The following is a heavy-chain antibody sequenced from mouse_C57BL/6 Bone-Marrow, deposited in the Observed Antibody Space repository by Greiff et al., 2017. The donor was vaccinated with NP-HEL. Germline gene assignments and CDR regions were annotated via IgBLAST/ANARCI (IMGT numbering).Heavy chain of an antibody. CDR2: IDPEDGDT. J-gene: IGHJ2*01. D-gene: IGHD1-1*01. CDR3: TTTYYGREDY. V-gene: IGHV14-1*01. Sequence: VHVKQSGAELVRPGASVKLSCTASGFNIKDYYMHWVKQRPEQGLEWIGRIDPEDGDTEYAPKFQGKATMTADTSSNTAYLQLSSLTSEDTAVYYCTTTYYGREDYWGQGTTLTVSS. CDR1: GFNIKDYY.